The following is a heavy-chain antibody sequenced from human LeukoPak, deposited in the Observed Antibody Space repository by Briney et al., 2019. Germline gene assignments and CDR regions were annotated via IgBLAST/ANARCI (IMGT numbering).Heavy chain of an antibody. J-gene: IGHJ6*03. Sequence: GGSLRLSCAASGFTFSSYSMNWVRQAPGKGLEWVSSISSSSSYIYYADSVKGRFTISRDNAKNSLYLQMNSLRAEDTAVYYCAREGCSSTSCRYYYYYYMDVWGKGTTVTVSS. CDR2: ISSSSSYI. CDR3: AREGCSSTSCRYYYYYYMDV. V-gene: IGHV3-21*01. CDR1: GFTFSSYS. D-gene: IGHD2-2*01.